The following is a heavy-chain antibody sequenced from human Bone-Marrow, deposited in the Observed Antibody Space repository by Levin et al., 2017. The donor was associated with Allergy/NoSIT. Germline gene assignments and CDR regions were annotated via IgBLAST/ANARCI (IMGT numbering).Heavy chain of an antibody. CDR3: VRQGGVFSYSSSWHVDL. V-gene: IGHV4-39*01. CDR2: IYSGGGT. D-gene: IGHD6-13*01. CDR1: GDSINNYNYY. J-gene: IGHJ5*02. Sequence: ETLSLTCTVSGDSINNYNYYWGWVRQPPGKGLEWIGNIYSGGGTSYNPSLQSRLTISVDTSKSQFSLHLRSVSAADTAVYYCVRQGGVFSYSSSWHVDLWGRGILVSAS.